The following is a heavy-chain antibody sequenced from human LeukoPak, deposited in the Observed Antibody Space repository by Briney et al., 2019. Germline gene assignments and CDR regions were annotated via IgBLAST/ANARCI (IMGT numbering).Heavy chain of an antibody. V-gene: IGHV1-2*02. D-gene: IGHD3-10*01. Sequence: ASVKVSCKASGYTFTGYYMHWVRQAPGQGLEWMGWINPNSGGTNYAQKFQGRVTMTRDTSISTAYMELSRLKSDDTAVYYCARGRDYYGSGSYRLQYYYYYYYMDVWGKGTTVTISS. CDR3: ARGRDYYGSGSYRLQYYYYYYYMDV. CDR1: GYTFTGYY. CDR2: INPNSGGT. J-gene: IGHJ6*03.